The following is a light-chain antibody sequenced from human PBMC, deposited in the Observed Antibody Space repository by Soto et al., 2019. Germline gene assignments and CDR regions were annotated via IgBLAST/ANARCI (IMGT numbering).Light chain of an antibody. CDR3: QQYNSYLLT. Sequence: DIQMTQSPSTLSASVGDRVTITCRASQSISRSLAWYQQKPGKAPNLLIYDASSLESGVPSRFSGSGFGTEFTLTFSSLQPDDFATYYCQQYNSYLLTFGPGTTVDIK. V-gene: IGKV1-5*01. CDR2: DAS. CDR1: QSISRS. J-gene: IGKJ3*01.